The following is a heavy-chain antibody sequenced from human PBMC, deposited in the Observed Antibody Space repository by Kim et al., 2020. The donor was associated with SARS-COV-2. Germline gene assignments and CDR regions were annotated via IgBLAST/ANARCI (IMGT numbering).Heavy chain of an antibody. D-gene: IGHD6-13*01. CDR2: IYYSGST. V-gene: IGHV4-59*01. J-gene: IGHJ5*02. Sequence: SETLSLTCTVSGGSISSYYWSWIRQPPGKGLEWIGYIYYSGSTNYNPSLKSRVTISVDTSKNQFSLKLSSVTAADTAVYYCAREGENIAAAGNWFDPWGQGTLVTVSS. CDR3: AREGENIAAAGNWFDP. CDR1: GGSISSYY.